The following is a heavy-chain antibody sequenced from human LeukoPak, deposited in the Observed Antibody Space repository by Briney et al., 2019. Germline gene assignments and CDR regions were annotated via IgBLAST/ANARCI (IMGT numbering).Heavy chain of an antibody. CDR1: GGSMSSYY. V-gene: IGHV4-4*07. J-gene: IGHJ5*02. D-gene: IGHD3-16*01. Sequence: SETLSLTCTVSGGSMSSYYWSLIRQPAGKGPEWIGRIHTSGTTYHNPSLKSRVTMSVDTSKNQFSLRLTSVTAADTAIYYCARGDYYDGGGRNWFDPWGQGTLVTVSS. CDR3: ARGDYYDGGGRNWFDP. CDR2: IHTSGTT.